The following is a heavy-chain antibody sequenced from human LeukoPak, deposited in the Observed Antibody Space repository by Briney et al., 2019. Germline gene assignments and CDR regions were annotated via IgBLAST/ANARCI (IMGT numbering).Heavy chain of an antibody. CDR2: ISYNGGYI. CDR1: GFSFRTYN. J-gene: IGHJ4*02. V-gene: IGHV3-33*01. CDR3: TTEVPNGDLRFDY. D-gene: IGHD4-17*01. Sequence: PGGSLRLSCTASGFSFRTYNLHWVRQAPGKGLEWVAVISYNGGYIHYEDSVKGRFTISRDDSKNTLSLQMSGLRAEDTALHYCTTEVPNGDLRFDYCGQGTLVTVSS.